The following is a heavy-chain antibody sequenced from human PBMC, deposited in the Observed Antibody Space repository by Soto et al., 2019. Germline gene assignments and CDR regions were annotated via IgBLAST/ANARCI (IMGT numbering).Heavy chain of an antibody. CDR1: GGTFSSYA. V-gene: IGHV1-69*06. Sequence: ASVKVSGKASGGTFSSYAISWVRQAPGQGLEWMGGIIPIFGTANYAQKFQGRVTITADKSTSTAYMELSSLRSEDTAVYYCARDPGDLYCSSTSCYVGRDYYYYGMDVWGQGTTVTV. CDR3: ARDPGDLYCSSTSCYVGRDYYYYGMDV. J-gene: IGHJ6*02. CDR2: IIPIFGTA. D-gene: IGHD2-2*01.